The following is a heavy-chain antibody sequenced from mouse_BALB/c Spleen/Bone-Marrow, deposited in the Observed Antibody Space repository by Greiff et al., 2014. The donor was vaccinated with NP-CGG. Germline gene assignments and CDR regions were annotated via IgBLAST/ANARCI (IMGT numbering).Heavy chain of an antibody. Sequence: VQLQQSGAELAKPGASVKMSCKASGYTFTSYWMHWVKQRPGQGLEWIGYINPSTGYTEYNQKFKDKATLTADKSSSTAYMQLSSLTSETSAVDYCARSATMIFAYWGQGTLVTVSA. CDR3: ARSATMIFAY. D-gene: IGHD2-4*01. V-gene: IGHV1-7*01. J-gene: IGHJ3*01. CDR1: GYTFTSYW. CDR2: INPSTGYT.